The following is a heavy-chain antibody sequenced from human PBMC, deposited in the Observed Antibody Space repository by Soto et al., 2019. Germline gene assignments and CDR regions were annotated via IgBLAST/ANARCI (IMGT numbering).Heavy chain of an antibody. CDR3: ARGVYDYWSGYYAGSGLDV. CDR2: SYYSGNT. CDR1: GDSMSPFY. J-gene: IGHJ6*02. D-gene: IGHD3-3*01. V-gene: IGHV4-59*13. Sequence: QVPLQESGPGLVKPSETLSLTCTVSGDSMSPFYWNWIRQSPGKGMEWIGYSYYSGNTNYNPSLRSRVDISVHQSKNQFYLKLSSVTAADTAVYYCARGVYDYWSGYYAGSGLDVWGQGTTVTVSS.